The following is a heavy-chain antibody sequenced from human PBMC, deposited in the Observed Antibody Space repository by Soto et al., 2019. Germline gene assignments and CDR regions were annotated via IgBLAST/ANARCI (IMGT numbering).Heavy chain of an antibody. Sequence: KASGGTFSSYAISWVRQAPGQGLEWMGGIIPIFGTANYAQKFQGRVTITADKSTSTAYMELSSLRSEDTAVYYCARGIAARYGAFDIWGQGTMVTVSS. D-gene: IGHD6-6*01. CDR3: ARGIAARYGAFDI. J-gene: IGHJ3*02. V-gene: IGHV1-69*06. CDR1: GGTFSSYA. CDR2: IIPIFGTA.